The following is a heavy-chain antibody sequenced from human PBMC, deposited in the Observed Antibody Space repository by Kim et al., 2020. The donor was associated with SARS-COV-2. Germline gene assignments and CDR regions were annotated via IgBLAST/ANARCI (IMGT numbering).Heavy chain of an antibody. D-gene: IGHD1-26*01. J-gene: IGHJ4*02. CDR3: ARPYSGSYSTHFDY. Sequence: GGSLRLSCAASGFTFSSYAMHWVRQAPGKGLEWVAVISYDGSNKYYADSVKGRFTISRDNSKNTLYLQMNSLRAEDTAVYYCARPYSGSYSTHFDYWGQGTLVTVSS. V-gene: IGHV3-30*04. CDR1: GFTFSSYA. CDR2: ISYDGSNK.